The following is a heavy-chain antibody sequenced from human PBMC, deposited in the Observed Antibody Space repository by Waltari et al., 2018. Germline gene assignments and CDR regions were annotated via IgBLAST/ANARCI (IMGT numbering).Heavy chain of an antibody. D-gene: IGHD4-4*01. Sequence: EVQLVQSGAEVKKPGAAVKISCRDPGTTFTDSYIHWVQQAPGKGLEWMGRVDPADSETIYAEKFQGRVTITADTSTDTAYMELSSLRSEDTAVYYCATVLTTVPTYWFDPWGQGTLVTVSS. V-gene: IGHV1-69-2*01. J-gene: IGHJ5*02. CDR3: ATVLTTVPTYWFDP. CDR1: GTTFTDSY. CDR2: VDPADSET.